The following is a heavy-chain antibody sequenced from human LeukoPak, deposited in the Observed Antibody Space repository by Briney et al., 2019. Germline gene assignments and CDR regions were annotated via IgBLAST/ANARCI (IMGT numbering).Heavy chain of an antibody. V-gene: IGHV4-34*01. J-gene: IGHJ5*02. CDR2: IYYSGST. Sequence: SETLSLTCAVYGGSFSGYYWSWIRQPSGKGLEWIGSIYYSGSTYYNPSLKSRVTISVDTSKNQFSLKLSSVTAADTAVYYCARAPLLWFGESDNWFDPWGQGTLVTVSS. CDR3: ARAPLLWFGESDNWFDP. CDR1: GGSFSGYY. D-gene: IGHD3-10*01.